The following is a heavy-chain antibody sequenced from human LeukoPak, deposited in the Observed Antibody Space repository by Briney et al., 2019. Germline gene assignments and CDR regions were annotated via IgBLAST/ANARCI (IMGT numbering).Heavy chain of an antibody. V-gene: IGHV3-7*01. CDR1: GFTFRTYW. CDR3: ARLIGDRTIYDY. J-gene: IGHJ4*02. D-gene: IGHD6-6*01. CDR2: INQGGSET. Sequence: GGSLRLSCAASGFTFRTYWMSWVRQAPGKGLEWVASINQGGSETYYVESVKGRFIISRDNAMNSFFLQMNSLRAEDTAVYYCARLIGDRTIYDYWGQGTLVPVSS.